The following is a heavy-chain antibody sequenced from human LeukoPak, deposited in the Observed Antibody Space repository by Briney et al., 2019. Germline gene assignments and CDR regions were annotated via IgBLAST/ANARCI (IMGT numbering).Heavy chain of an antibody. D-gene: IGHD3-10*01. V-gene: IGHV3-21*01. Sequence: GGSLRLSCAASTFNFSDYSINWVRQAPGKGLEWVSSISSSSSYIYYADSVKGRFTISRDNAKNSLYLQMNSLRAEDTAVYYCAREGGPSGGWDYYYYMDVWGKGTTVTVSS. CDR3: AREGGPSGGWDYYYYMDV. J-gene: IGHJ6*03. CDR2: ISSSSSYI. CDR1: TFNFSDYS.